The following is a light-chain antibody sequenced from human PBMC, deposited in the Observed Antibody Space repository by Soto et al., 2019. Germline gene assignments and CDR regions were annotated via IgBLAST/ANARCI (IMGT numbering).Light chain of an antibody. V-gene: IGLV2-14*01. J-gene: IGLJ1*01. CDR3: TSYTSRSALYV. Sequence: QSALTQPASVSGSPGQSITISCPGTSSDIGTYNYVSWYQQNPGKAPKLMIYEVSKRPSGVSNRFSGSKSGNTASLTISGLQAEDEADYYCTSYTSRSALYVFGTGTKV. CDR1: SSDIGTYNY. CDR2: EVS.